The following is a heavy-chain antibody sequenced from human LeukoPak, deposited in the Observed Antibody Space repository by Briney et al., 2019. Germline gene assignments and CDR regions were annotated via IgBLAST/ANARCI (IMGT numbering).Heavy chain of an antibody. J-gene: IGHJ4*02. CDR3: ARAYSYGIFYFDY. D-gene: IGHD5-18*01. Sequence: XQAPXXGLEWVXYISSSGSTIYYADSVKGRFTISRDNAKNSLYLQMNSLRAEDTAVYYCARAYSYGIFYFDYWGQGTLVTVSS. CDR2: ISSSGSTI. V-gene: IGHV3-48*03.